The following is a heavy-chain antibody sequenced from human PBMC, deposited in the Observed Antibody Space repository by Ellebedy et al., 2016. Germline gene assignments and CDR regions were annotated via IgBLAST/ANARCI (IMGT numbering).Heavy chain of an antibody. CDR2: IWYDGSNK. CDR1: GFTFSSYG. J-gene: IGHJ4*02. Sequence: GESLKISCAASGFTFSSYGMHWVRQAPGKGLEWVAVIWYDGSNKYYADSVKGRFTISRDNSKNTLYLQMNSLRAEDTAVYYCARDGGYCSGGSCYGWRAFGYWGQGTLVTVSS. D-gene: IGHD2-15*01. V-gene: IGHV3-33*01. CDR3: ARDGGYCSGGSCYGWRAFGY.